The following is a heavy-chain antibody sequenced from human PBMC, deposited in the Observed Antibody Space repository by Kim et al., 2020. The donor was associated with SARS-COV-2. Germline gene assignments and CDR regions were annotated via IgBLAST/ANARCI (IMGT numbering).Heavy chain of an antibody. V-gene: IGHV3-64*02. CDR2: ITSNGGST. CDR3: ARGRGMDV. CDR1: GFTFSTFP. Sequence: GGSLRLSCAASGFTFSTFPMHWVRQAPGKGLEYVSAITSNGGSTYYADSVKGRFTMSRDNSKNTLYLQMGSLRAEDMAVYYCARGRGMDVWGQGTTVTVSS. J-gene: IGHJ6*02.